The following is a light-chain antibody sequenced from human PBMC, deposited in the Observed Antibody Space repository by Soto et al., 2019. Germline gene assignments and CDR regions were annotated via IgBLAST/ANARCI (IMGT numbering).Light chain of an antibody. CDR1: QDISNY. V-gene: IGKV1-9*01. CDR2: AAS. CDR3: RQLRSYPSS. Sequence: DIQMTQSPSSLSASVGNRVSITCRASQDISNYLAWYQQKPGKAPELLIYAASTLQSGVPSRFSGSGSGTDFTLTISCLQSEDCATYYCRQLRSYPSSFGGGTKVDIK. J-gene: IGKJ4*01.